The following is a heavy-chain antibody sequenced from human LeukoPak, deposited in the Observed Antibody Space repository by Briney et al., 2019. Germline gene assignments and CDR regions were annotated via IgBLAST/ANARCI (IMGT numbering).Heavy chain of an antibody. V-gene: IGHV4-39*01. CDR3: ARRYYSDAFDI. CDR1: GGSISSSSYY. Sequence: SETLSLTCTVSGGSISSSSYYWGWIRQPPGKGLEWIGSIYYSGSTYYNPSLKSRVTISVDTSKNQFSLKLSSVTAADTAVYYCARRYYSDAFDIWGQGTMVTVSS. D-gene: IGHD2/OR15-2a*01. J-gene: IGHJ3*02. CDR2: IYYSGST.